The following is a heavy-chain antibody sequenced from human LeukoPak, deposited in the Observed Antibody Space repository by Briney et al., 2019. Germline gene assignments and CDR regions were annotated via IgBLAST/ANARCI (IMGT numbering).Heavy chain of an antibody. Sequence: GGSLRLSCAASGFTFSSYAMHWVRQAPGKGLEWVAVISYDGSNKYYADSVKGRFTISRDNSKNTLYLQMNSLRAEDTAVYYCARSHLGITIFGYWGQGTLVTVSS. D-gene: IGHD3-3*01. CDR2: ISYDGSNK. J-gene: IGHJ4*02. V-gene: IGHV3-30-3*01. CDR3: ARSHLGITIFGY. CDR1: GFTFSSYA.